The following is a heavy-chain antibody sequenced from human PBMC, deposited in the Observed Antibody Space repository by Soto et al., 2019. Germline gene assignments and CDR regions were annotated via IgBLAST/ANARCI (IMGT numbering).Heavy chain of an antibody. Sequence: PGGSLRLSCAASGFTFSSYAMSWVRQAPGKGLEWVSAISGSGGSTHYADSVKGRFTISRDNSKNTLYLQMNSLRAEDTAVYYCAKRPVIAARGWLDPWGQGTLVTVSS. CDR2: ISGSGGST. J-gene: IGHJ5*02. CDR1: GFTFSSYA. D-gene: IGHD6-6*01. V-gene: IGHV3-23*01. CDR3: AKRPVIAARGWLDP.